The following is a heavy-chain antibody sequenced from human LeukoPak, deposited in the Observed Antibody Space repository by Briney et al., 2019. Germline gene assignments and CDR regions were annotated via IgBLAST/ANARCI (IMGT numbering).Heavy chain of an antibody. V-gene: IGHV3-7*05. Sequence: PGGSLRLSCAASGFTFSNYWMSWVRQAPGKGLEWVANIKQDGSEEVYVDSLKGRFTISRDNAKNTLYLQMNSLRGEDTAVYYCANPPGESFYWGQGILVTVSS. CDR3: ANPPGESFY. CDR2: IKQDGSEE. D-gene: IGHD7-27*01. CDR1: GFTFSNYW. J-gene: IGHJ4*02.